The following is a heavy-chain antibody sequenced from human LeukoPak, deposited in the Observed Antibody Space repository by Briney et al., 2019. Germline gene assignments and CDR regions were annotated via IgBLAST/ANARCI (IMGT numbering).Heavy chain of an antibody. J-gene: IGHJ4*02. CDR2: ISYDGSNK. CDR1: GFTFSSYG. CDR3: ARDRGGADDFWSGYYTGYFDY. V-gene: IGHV3-30*03. Sequence: GGSLRLSCAASGFTFSSYGMHWVRQAPGKGLEWVALISYDGSNKYYADSVKGRFTISRDNSKNTLYLQMNSLRAEDTAVYYCARDRGGADDFWSGYYTGYFDYWGQGTLVTVSS. D-gene: IGHD3-3*01.